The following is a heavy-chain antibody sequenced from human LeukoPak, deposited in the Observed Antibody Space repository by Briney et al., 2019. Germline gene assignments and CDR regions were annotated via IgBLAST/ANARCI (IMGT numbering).Heavy chain of an antibody. Sequence: AGGSLRLSCTASGFTFGDYAMSWVRQAPGKGLEWVSFIRSKAYGGTTEYAASVKGRFTISRDDSKNIAYLRMNSLKTEDTAVYYCTRGSRSMASSGYYFDYWGQGTLVTVSS. V-gene: IGHV3-49*04. J-gene: IGHJ4*02. D-gene: IGHD3-22*01. CDR3: TRGSRSMASSGYYFDY. CDR2: IRSKAYGGTT. CDR1: GFTFGDYA.